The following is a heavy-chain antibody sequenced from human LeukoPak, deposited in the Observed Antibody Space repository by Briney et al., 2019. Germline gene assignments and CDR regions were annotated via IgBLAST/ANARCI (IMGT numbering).Heavy chain of an antibody. V-gene: IGHV4-34*01. CDR2: INHSGST. CDR1: GGSFSGYY. Sequence: SETLSLTCAAYGGSFSGYYWSWIRQPPGKGLEWIGEINHSGSTNYNPSLKSRVTISVDTSKNQFSLKLSSVTAADTAVYYCATAYYYGSGSKIEGYWFGPWGQGTLVTVSS. J-gene: IGHJ5*02. CDR3: ATAYYYGSGSKIEGYWFGP. D-gene: IGHD3-10*01.